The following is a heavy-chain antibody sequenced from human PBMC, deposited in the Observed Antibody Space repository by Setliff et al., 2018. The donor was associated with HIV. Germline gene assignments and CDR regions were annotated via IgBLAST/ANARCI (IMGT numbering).Heavy chain of an antibody. V-gene: IGHV3-33*01. CDR1: GFTFRNYG. D-gene: IGHD7-27*01. Sequence: GGCLRLSCTASGFTFRNYGMHWVRQAPGKRPEWVAVIWIDGNNEEYSNSVQGRFTISRDNSKNTLYLQMNSLRDKDTAVYYCARDAGGAGEYFDSWGQGTLVTVSS. J-gene: IGHJ4*02. CDR2: IWIDGNNE. CDR3: ARDAGGAGEYFDS.